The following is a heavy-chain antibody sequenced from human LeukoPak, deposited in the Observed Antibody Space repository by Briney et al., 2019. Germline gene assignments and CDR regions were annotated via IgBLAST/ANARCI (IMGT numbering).Heavy chain of an antibody. CDR3: AKDTAAAGFDY. CDR1: GLTFSSYW. V-gene: IGHV3-30*18. CDR2: ISFDGSNK. J-gene: IGHJ4*02. Sequence: PGGSLRLSCAASGLTFSSYWMSWVRQAPGKGLEWVAVISFDGSNKYYADSVKGRFTISRDNSKNTLYLQMNSLRAEATAVYYCAKDTAAAGFDYWGQGTLVTVFS. D-gene: IGHD6-13*01.